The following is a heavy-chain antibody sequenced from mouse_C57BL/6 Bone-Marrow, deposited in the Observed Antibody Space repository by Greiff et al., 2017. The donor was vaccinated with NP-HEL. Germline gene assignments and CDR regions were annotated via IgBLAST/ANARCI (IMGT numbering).Heavy chain of an antibody. D-gene: IGHD2-3*01. J-gene: IGHJ1*03. CDR3: ARGVYDGYYDWYFDV. V-gene: IGHV1-69*01. Sequence: VQLQQPGAELVMPGASVKLSCKASGYTFTSYWMHWVKQRPGQGLEWIGEIDPSDSYTNYNQKFKGKSTLTVDKSSSTAYMQLSSLTSEDSAVYYCARGVYDGYYDWYFDVWGTGTTVTVSS. CDR2: IDPSDSYT. CDR1: GYTFTSYW.